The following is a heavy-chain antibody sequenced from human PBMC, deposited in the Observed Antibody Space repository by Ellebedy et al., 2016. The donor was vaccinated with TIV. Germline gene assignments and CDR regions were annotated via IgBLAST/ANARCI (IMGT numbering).Heavy chain of an antibody. Sequence: MPSETLSLTCTVSGGSISTSDYYSNWIRQPQGKGLEWIGIIYYSGSAYYNPYLKRRVTVSVDTSKNQFSLNLSSVTAADTAVYYCARDPALPRGRFDTWGQGTLVTVSS. CDR1: GGSISTSDYY. J-gene: IGHJ5*02. CDR3: ARDPALPRGRFDT. V-gene: IGHV4-39*07. CDR2: IYYSGSA.